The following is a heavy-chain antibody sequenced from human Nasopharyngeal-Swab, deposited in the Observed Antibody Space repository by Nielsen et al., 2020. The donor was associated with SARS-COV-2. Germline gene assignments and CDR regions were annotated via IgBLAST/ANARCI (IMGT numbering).Heavy chain of an antibody. D-gene: IGHD3-22*01. J-gene: IGHJ4*02. CDR3: AISLGYYYYSSGYDY. V-gene: IGHV3-48*02. CDR2: ISSSSSSI. CDR1: GFTFSSYS. Sequence: GGSLRLSCAASGFTFSSYSMNWVRQAPGKGLEWVSYISSSSSSIHYADSVKGRFTISRDNAKNSLCLQMNSLRDEDTAVYYCAISLGYYYYSSGYDYWGQGTPVTVSS.